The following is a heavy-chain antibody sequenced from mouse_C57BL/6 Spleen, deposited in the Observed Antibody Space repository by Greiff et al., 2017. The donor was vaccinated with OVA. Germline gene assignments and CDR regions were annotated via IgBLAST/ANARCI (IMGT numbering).Heavy chain of an antibody. Sequence: QVQLQQSGAELVRPGASVKLSCKASGYTFTSYTMHWVKQRPGQGLEWIGYINPSSGYTKYNQKFKDKATLTADKSSSTAYMQLSSLTSEDSAVYYCARSDYDGYAMDYWGQGTSVTVSS. V-gene: IGHV1-4*01. J-gene: IGHJ4*01. CDR3: ARSDYDGYAMDY. CDR2: INPSSGYT. CDR1: GYTFTSYT. D-gene: IGHD2-4*01.